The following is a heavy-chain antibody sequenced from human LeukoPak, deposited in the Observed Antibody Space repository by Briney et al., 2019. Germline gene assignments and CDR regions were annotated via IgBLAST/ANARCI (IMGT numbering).Heavy chain of an antibody. Sequence: ASVRVSCKASGYTFSGYYIHWVRQAPGQGLEWMRWINPNNGATNYAQKFQGGVTMTRDTSITTFYMEVSSLTSDDTAVFYCARYNWNDVVSALDSWGQGTLVIVSS. V-gene: IGHV1-2*02. D-gene: IGHD1-1*01. CDR1: GYTFSGYY. J-gene: IGHJ4*02. CDR3: ARYNWNDVVSALDS. CDR2: INPNNGAT.